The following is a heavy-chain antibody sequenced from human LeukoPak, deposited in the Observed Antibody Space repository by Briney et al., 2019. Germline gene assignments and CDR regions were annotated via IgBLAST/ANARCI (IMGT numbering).Heavy chain of an antibody. CDR3: VCLGTRGVPCGILWDYDFCY. CDR1: IRLISICY. CDR2: IYYSGST. J-gene: IGHJ4*02. Sequence: KPSETLSLTCSVWIRLISICYELWLRQPPGKGLEWIGYIYYSGSTKYNPSLKSRVTISVDTSKGQLSLTLTSVTAADKAEYYCVCLGTRGVPCGILWDYDFCYWGPGTLVTVSS. V-gene: IGHV4-59*08. D-gene: IGHD2-21*01.